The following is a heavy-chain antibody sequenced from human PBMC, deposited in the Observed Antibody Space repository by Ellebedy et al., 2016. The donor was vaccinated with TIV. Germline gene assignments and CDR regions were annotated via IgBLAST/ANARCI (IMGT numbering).Heavy chain of an antibody. D-gene: IGHD3-10*01. V-gene: IGHV4-34*01. Sequence: SETLSLTCAVYGGSFSGYYWSWIRQPPGKGLEWIGEINHSGSTNYNPSLKSRVTVSADTSKNQFSLKLSSVTAADTAVYYCARISQSWGGVIIIKAGFDPWGQGTLVTVSS. J-gene: IGHJ5*02. CDR3: ARISQSWGGVIIIKAGFDP. CDR2: INHSGST. CDR1: GGSFSGYY.